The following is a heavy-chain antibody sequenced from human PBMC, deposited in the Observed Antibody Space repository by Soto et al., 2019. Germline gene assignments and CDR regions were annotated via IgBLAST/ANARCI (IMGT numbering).Heavy chain of an antibody. CDR3: ARHESRFWFDP. V-gene: IGHV4-39*01. D-gene: IGHD3-16*01. Sequence: QLQLQESGPGLVKPSETLSLTCTVSGGSISNSSYYWGWIRQPPGKGLEWIGTIYYSGNTYYNSSLQSRVTISVDTSKNQFSLKLSSVTATDTAVYYCARHESRFWFDPWGQGTLVTVSS. J-gene: IGHJ5*02. CDR2: IYYSGNT. CDR1: GGSISNSSYY.